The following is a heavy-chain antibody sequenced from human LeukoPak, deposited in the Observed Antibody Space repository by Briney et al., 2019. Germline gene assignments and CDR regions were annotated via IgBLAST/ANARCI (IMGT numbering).Heavy chain of an antibody. V-gene: IGHV1-2*02. CDR2: INPNSGGT. D-gene: IGHD6-13*01. J-gene: IGHJ4*02. CDR1: GYTFTGYY. Sequence: ASVNVSCKASGYTFTGYYMHWVRQAPGQGLEWMGWINPNSGGTNYAQKFQGRVTMTRDTSISTAYMELSRLRSDDTAVYYCARVRIAAAGGADYYFDYWGQGTLVTVSS. CDR3: ARVRIAAAGGADYYFDY.